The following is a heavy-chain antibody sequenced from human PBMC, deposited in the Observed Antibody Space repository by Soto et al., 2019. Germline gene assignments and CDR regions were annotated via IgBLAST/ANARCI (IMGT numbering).Heavy chain of an antibody. CDR2: XXGXXGXT. CDR1: GCTFTIFA. CDR3: AKEVSLGSTVDLGY. Sequence: WGPQRLSYGAAGCTFTIFAMSWVRQSPGKGLEWVSTXXGXXGXTXXXDXXXGRFNISRDNSMGTLYLQMKSLRVEDTAIYYCAKEVSLGSTVDLGYWGQGTLVTVSS. J-gene: IGHJ4*02. V-gene: IGHV3-23*01. D-gene: IGHD7-27*01.